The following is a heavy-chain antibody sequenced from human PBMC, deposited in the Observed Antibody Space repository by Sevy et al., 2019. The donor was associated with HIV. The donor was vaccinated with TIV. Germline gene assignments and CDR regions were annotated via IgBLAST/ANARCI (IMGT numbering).Heavy chain of an antibody. CDR3: ARDFLTGDRREAFDI. J-gene: IGHJ3*02. CDR2: VTPGTDI. CDR1: GFTLSGYS. D-gene: IGHD7-27*01. V-gene: IGHV3-21*06. Sequence: GGSLRLSCAASGFTLSGYSISWVRQAPGKGLEWVSSVTPGTDIYYGDSVRGRFTASRDNAKISVYLQMNSLRDEDTAVYYCARDFLTGDRREAFDIWGQGTKVTVSS.